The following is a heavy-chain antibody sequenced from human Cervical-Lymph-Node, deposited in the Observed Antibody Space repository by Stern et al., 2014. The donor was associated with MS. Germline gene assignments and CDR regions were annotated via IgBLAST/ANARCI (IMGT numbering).Heavy chain of an antibody. Sequence: QLVQSGAEVKKPGESLKISCTGSGYSFTSYYIFWVRHVPGKGLEWMGIIQPGDSETRYSPSFQGQVTISADKSINTAYLQWRSLKASDTAMYYCARTRYSSSWYTFDPWGQGTLVTVSS. V-gene: IGHV5-51*03. D-gene: IGHD6-13*01. J-gene: IGHJ5*02. CDR3: ARTRYSSSWYTFDP. CDR2: IQPGDSET. CDR1: GYSFTSYY.